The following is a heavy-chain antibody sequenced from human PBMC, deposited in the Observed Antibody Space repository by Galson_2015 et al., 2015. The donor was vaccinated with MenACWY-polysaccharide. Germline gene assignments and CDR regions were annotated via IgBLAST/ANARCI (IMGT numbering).Heavy chain of an antibody. CDR1: GFSLTTSGVG. CDR2: IYWDDDK. J-gene: IGHJ4*02. CDR3: AHIVYGSGCFDY. Sequence: PALVKPTQTLTLTCTFSGFSLTTSGVGVGWIRQPPGKALEWLAAIYWDDDKRYSPSLKSRITITKDTSKTQVVFTMTNMDPLDTATYDCAHIVYGSGCFDYWGQGTLVTVSS. V-gene: IGHV2-5*02. D-gene: IGHD3-10*01.